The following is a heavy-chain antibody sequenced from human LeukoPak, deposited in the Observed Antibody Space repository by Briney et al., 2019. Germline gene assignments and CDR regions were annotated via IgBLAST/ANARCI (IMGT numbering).Heavy chain of an antibody. V-gene: IGHV3-30-3*01. D-gene: IGHD4-17*01. Sequence: GGSLRLSCAASGFTFSSYAMHWVRQAPGKGLEWVAVISYDGSNKYYADSVKGRFTISRDNSKNTLYLQMNSLRAVDTAVYYCARDRMGAGDYVPYYYYGMDVWGQGTTVTVSS. CDR1: GFTFSSYA. CDR3: ARDRMGAGDYVPYYYYGMDV. J-gene: IGHJ6*02. CDR2: ISYDGSNK.